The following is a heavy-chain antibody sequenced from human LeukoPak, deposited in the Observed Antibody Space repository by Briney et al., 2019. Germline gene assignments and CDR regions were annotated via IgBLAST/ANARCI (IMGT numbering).Heavy chain of an antibody. CDR1: GGSISTSNYF. D-gene: IGHD5-18*01. Sequence: AETKTLTCSVSGGSISTSNYFWGWIRQPPGKGLEWIGSVSYRGNTYNNQSLKSRVSISVDTSKKHYSLILTSVTAADTAVYYCARLDTVHLNFDFWGQGTLVTVSS. CDR3: ARLDTVHLNFDF. J-gene: IGHJ4*02. CDR2: VSYRGNT. V-gene: IGHV4-39*01.